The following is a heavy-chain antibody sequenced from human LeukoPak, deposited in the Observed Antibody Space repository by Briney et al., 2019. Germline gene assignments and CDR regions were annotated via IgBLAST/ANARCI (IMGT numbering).Heavy chain of an antibody. V-gene: IGHV4-34*01. Sequence: SETLSLTCAVYGGSFSGYYWSWIRQPPGKGLEWIGEINHSGSTNYNPSLKSRVTISVDTSKNQFSLKLSSVTAADTAVYYCARGRYYYGSGSYYPTRNWFDPWGQGTLATVSS. CDR2: INHSGST. CDR1: GGSFSGYY. J-gene: IGHJ5*02. CDR3: ARGRYYYGSGSYYPTRNWFDP. D-gene: IGHD3-10*01.